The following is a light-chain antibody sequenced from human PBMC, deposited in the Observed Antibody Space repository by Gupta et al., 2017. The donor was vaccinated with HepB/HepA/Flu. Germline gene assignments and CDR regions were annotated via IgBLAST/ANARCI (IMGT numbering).Light chain of an antibody. V-gene: IGLV2-14*03. Sequence: QSALTQPASVSGSPGQSITISCTGTISDVGVYDYVSWYQQHPAKAPKLMIYDVSNRPSGVSHRFSGSKSGTTASLTISGLQTEDDAYYYSSSYTSSSSFVFGGGTKLTVL. CDR2: DVS. CDR1: ISDVGVYDY. J-gene: IGLJ2*01. CDR3: SSYTSSSSFV.